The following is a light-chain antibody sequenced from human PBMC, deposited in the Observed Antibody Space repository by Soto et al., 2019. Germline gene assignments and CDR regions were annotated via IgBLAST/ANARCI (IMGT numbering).Light chain of an antibody. CDR1: RGIGSF. CDR3: QQFDSYPLT. V-gene: IGKV1-9*01. Sequence: DIQLTQSPSFLSASVGDRVTITCRASRGIGSFFAWYQLKPGNAPKLLIYDVSTLQSGVASRFSGSGSGTEFTLTISSLQPEDFATYFCQQFDSYPLTFGGGTKVEIK. J-gene: IGKJ4*01. CDR2: DVS.